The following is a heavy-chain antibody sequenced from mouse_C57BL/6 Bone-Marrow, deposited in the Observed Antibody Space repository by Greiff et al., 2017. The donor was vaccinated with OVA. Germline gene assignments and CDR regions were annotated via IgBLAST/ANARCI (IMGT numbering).Heavy chain of an antibody. J-gene: IGHJ2*01. CDR3: TVVTSYFDY. D-gene: IGHD2-5*01. Sequence: EVKLVESGGGLVQPGGSMKLSCAASGFTFSDAWMDWVRQSPEKGLEWVAEIRNKANSHATYYAESVKGRFTISRDDSKSSVYLQMNSLRAEDTGIYYGTVVTSYFDYWGQGTTLTVSA. CDR2: IRNKANSHAT. V-gene: IGHV6-6*01. CDR1: GFTFSDAW.